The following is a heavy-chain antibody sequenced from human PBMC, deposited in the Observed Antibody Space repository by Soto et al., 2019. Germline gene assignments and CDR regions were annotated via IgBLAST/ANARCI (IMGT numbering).Heavy chain of an antibody. J-gene: IGHJ4*02. D-gene: IGHD5-18*01. CDR3: AKGYSYGVLEPLGY. V-gene: IGHV3-48*04. Sequence: PGGSLRLSCAASGFTFSSYSMNWVRQAPGKGLEWVSYISSSSSTIYYADSVKGRFTISRDNAKNSLYLQMNSLRAEDTALYYCAKGYSYGVLEPLGYWGQGTLVTVSS. CDR1: GFTFSSYS. CDR2: ISSSSSTI.